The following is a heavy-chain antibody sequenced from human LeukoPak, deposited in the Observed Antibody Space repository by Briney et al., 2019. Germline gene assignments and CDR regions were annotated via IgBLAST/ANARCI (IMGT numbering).Heavy chain of an antibody. V-gene: IGHV3-23*01. J-gene: IGHJ4*02. CDR2: ISGSGGST. CDR3: AKDSGYSGYDLNAPNDY. D-gene: IGHD5-12*01. CDR1: GFTFSSYA. Sequence: PGGSLRLSCAASGFTFSSYAMSWVRQAPGKGLEWVSAISGSGGSTYYADSVKGRFTISRDNSKNMLYLQMNSLRAEDTAVYYCAKDSGYSGYDLNAPNDYWGQGTLVTVSS.